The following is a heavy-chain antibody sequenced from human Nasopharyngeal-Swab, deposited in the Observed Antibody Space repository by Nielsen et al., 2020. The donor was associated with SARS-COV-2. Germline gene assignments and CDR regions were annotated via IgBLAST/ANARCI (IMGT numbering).Heavy chain of an antibody. CDR2: ISDTGDTT. CDR1: GFTFSGYS. V-gene: IGHV3-64*01. CDR3: VRDQRLGVPMALGRAVFDY. Sequence: GESLKISCAVSGFTFSGYSMHWVRQAPGKGLEYVSAISDTGDTTYYARPVRGRFTISRDNSKNTLFLQMGSLRTEDVAVYYCVRDQRLGVPMALGRAVFDYWGQGTLVTVSS. D-gene: IGHD2-8*01. J-gene: IGHJ4*02.